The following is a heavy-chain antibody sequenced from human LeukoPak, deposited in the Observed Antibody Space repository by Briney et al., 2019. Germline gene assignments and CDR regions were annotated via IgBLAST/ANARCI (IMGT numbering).Heavy chain of an antibody. V-gene: IGHV1-2*02. Sequence: GASVKVSYKASGYTFTSYGISWVRQAPGQGLEWMGWINPNSAGTNYAQKFEGRVTMTRDTSISTAYMELSRLRSDDTAVYYCAREDSGWYVDYWGQGTLVTVSS. CDR2: INPNSAGT. CDR1: GYTFTSYG. J-gene: IGHJ4*02. D-gene: IGHD6-19*01. CDR3: AREDSGWYVDY.